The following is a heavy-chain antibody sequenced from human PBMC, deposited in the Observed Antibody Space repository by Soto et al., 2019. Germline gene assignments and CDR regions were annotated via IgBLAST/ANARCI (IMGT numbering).Heavy chain of an antibody. J-gene: IGHJ4*02. D-gene: IGHD5-12*01. CDR1: GGPVSSTPYF. V-gene: IGHV4-61*03. Sequence: SETLSLTCTVSGGPVSSTPYFWNWIRQSPGKGLEWIGYISDTETTNYNPSLKSRVTIALDTSKNHFSLKLTSVTAADTAVYYCASRRVATIGYFDYWGQGTLVTVSS. CDR3: ASRRVATIGYFDY. CDR2: ISDTETT.